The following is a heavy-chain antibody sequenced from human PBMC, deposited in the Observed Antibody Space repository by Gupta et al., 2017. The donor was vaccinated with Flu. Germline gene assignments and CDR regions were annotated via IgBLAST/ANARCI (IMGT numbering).Heavy chain of an antibody. Sequence: EVQLVESGGVLVQPGGSLSLSCAASGFTFSGSSLQLVRQAPGKGLVWVSRINPDGSSTTYADSVKGRFTISRDNAKNTLYLQMNSLGADDTAVYYCATVTTGCWGQGTLVTVSS. CDR3: ATVTTGC. J-gene: IGHJ4*02. V-gene: IGHV3-74*03. D-gene: IGHD4-17*01. CDR2: INPDGSST. CDR1: GFTFSGSS.